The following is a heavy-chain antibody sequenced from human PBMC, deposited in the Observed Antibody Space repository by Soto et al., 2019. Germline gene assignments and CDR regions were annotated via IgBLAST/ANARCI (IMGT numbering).Heavy chain of an antibody. J-gene: IGHJ5*02. CDR1: GGTFSSYA. Sequence: ASVKVSCKASGGTFSSYAISWVRQAPGQGLEWMGGIIPILGIANYAQKFQGRVTITADKSTSTAYMELSSLRSEDTAVYYCARDQDYSPNWFDPWGQGTLGTVSS. D-gene: IGHD4-4*01. CDR2: IIPILGIA. V-gene: IGHV1-69*10. CDR3: ARDQDYSPNWFDP.